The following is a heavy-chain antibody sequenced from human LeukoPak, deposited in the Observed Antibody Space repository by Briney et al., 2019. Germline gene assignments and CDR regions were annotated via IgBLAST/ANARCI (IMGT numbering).Heavy chain of an antibody. Sequence: ASVKVSCKASGYTFTSYYMHWVRQAPGQGLEWMGIVNPSGGSTSYAQKFQGRVTMTRDTSTSTVYMELSSLRSEDTAVYYCAKSWRGYSSSWLESYFDYWGQGTLVTVSS. J-gene: IGHJ4*02. CDR1: GYTFTSYY. D-gene: IGHD6-13*01. CDR2: VNPSGGST. CDR3: AKSWRGYSSSWLESYFDY. V-gene: IGHV1-46*01.